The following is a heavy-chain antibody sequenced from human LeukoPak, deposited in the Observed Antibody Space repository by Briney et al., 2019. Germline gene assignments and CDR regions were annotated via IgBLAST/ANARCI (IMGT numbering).Heavy chain of an antibody. CDR3: ARDLGVYVE. J-gene: IGHJ4*02. D-gene: IGHD3-16*01. CDR1: GLTFSSYA. V-gene: IGHV3-53*04. Sequence: GGSLRLSCAASGLTFSSYAMSWVRQAPGKGLEWVSVIYSGGSTYYADSVKGRFTISRHNSKNTLYLQMNSLRAEDTAVYYCARDLGVYVEWGQGTLVTVSS. CDR2: IYSGGST.